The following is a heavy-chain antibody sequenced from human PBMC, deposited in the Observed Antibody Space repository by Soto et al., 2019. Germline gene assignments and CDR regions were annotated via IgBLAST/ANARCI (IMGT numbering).Heavy chain of an antibody. Sequence: ASVKVSCKASGYTFTSYGISWVRQAPGQGLEWMGWISAYNGNTNYAQKLQGRVTMTTDTSTSTAYMELRSLRSDDTAVYYCAREQLRFLEWLLYLDYWGQGPLVPVSS. CDR1: GYTFTSYG. CDR3: AREQLRFLEWLLYLDY. J-gene: IGHJ4*02. CDR2: ISAYNGNT. V-gene: IGHV1-18*04. D-gene: IGHD3-3*01.